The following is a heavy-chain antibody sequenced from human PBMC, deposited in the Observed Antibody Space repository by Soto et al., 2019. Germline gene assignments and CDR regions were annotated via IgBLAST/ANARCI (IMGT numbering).Heavy chain of an antibody. D-gene: IGHD1-1*01. V-gene: IGHV4-31*03. Sequence: QVQLQESGPGLVKPSQTLSLTCTVTGGSMTSGDQYWTWIRHRPGEGLEWLGYINHRGSLYYNPSVKSRVSMSVDTSKNQFSLNLSSVTAADTAVYYCARELPQRQGRNMDVWGQGTTVTVSS. CDR1: GGSMTSGDQY. CDR2: INHRGSL. J-gene: IGHJ6*02. CDR3: ARELPQRQGRNMDV.